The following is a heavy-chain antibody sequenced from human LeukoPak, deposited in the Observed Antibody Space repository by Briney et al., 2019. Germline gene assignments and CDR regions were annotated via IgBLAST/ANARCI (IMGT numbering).Heavy chain of an antibody. V-gene: IGHV4-34*01. D-gene: IGHD2-15*01. Sequence: SETLSLTCAVYGGSFSGYYWSWIRQPPGKGLEWIGEINHSGSTNYNPSLKSRVTISVDTSKNQFSLKLSSVTAADTAVYYCAGGGSWNWGQGTLVTVSS. CDR3: AGGGSWN. CDR2: INHSGST. J-gene: IGHJ4*02. CDR1: GGSFSGYY.